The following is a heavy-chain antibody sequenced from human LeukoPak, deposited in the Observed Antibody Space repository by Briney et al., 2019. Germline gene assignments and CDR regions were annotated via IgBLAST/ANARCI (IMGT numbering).Heavy chain of an antibody. CDR3: AKDTQVVPAATPDY. Sequence: GGSLRLSCAASGFTFSSYAMSWVRQAPGKGLEWVSAISGSGGSTYYADSVKGRFTISRDNSKNTLYLQMNSLGAEDTAVYYCAKDTQVVPAATPDYWGQGTLVTVSS. CDR1: GFTFSSYA. D-gene: IGHD2-2*01. J-gene: IGHJ4*02. CDR2: ISGSGGST. V-gene: IGHV3-23*01.